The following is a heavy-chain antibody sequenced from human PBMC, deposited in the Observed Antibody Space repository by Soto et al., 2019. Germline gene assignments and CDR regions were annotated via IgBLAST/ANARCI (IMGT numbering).Heavy chain of an antibody. V-gene: IGHV4-39*01. CDR1: GGSISSTSYY. CDR2: INYSGST. D-gene: IGHD6-19*01. J-gene: IGHJ4*02. CDR3: ARGTTRGWYVYDY. Sequence: QLQLQESGPGLVKPSETLSLTCTVSGGSISSTSYYWGWVRQPPGKGLEWIGSINYSGSTYYTPSLKSRVAISVDTSKNQCSLKLSSVTAADTAVYYCARGTTRGWYVYDYWGQGTLVTVSS.